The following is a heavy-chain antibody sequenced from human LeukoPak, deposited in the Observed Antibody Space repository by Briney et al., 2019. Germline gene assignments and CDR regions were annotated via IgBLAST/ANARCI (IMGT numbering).Heavy chain of an antibody. CDR3: ARGGDYGDLRYFDY. D-gene: IGHD4-17*01. Sequence: SETLSLTCTVAGGSINSYYWSWIRQAPGKGLEWIGYIYYRGSTNYNPSLKSRVTFSVDASKNQFSLKLNSVTAADTAVYYCARGGDYGDLRYFDYWGQGTLVTVSS. J-gene: IGHJ4*02. V-gene: IGHV4-59*01. CDR2: IYYRGST. CDR1: GGSINSYY.